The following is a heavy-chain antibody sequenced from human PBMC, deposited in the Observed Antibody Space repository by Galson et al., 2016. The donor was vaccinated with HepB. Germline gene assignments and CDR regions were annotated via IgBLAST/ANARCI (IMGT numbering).Heavy chain of an antibody. Sequence: SLRLSCAASGFTFSSYAMNWVRQAPGKGLEWVSGIRDSGGITDYADCVKGRFTISRDNSKNTLYLQMNSLRDEDTAVYYCSKDRGRAYDFLGGPRWSLGMYVWGPGPKVTVS. J-gene: IGHJ6*02. V-gene: IGHV3-23*01. CDR1: GFTFSSYA. CDR2: IRDSGGIT. CDR3: SKDRGRAYDFLGGPRWSLGMYV. D-gene: IGHD3-3*01.